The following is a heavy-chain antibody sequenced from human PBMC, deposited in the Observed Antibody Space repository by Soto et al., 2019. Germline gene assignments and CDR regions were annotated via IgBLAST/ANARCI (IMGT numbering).Heavy chain of an antibody. CDR3: ARSRTYGGNSLDD. J-gene: IGHJ4*02. V-gene: IGHV5-51*01. CDR2: IYPGDSNT. D-gene: IGHD3-16*01. Sequence: GESLKISCKASGYSFTSYWIGWVRQMPGKGLEWMGIIYPGDSNTRYSPSSQGQVTISADKSTNTAYLQWSSLKASDTAMYYCARSRTYGGNSLDDWGQGTLVTLSS. CDR1: GYSFTSYW.